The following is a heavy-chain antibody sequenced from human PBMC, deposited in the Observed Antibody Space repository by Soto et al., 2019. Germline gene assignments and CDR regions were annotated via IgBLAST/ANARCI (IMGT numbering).Heavy chain of an antibody. Sequence: QVQLLESGPGLVKPSQTLSLTCSVSGDSISTVDYFWAWVRQPPGQALEYIGYIYKSATTYYNPSFETPVAISLDTSKSQFSLNVTSLTAADTAVYFWARGRYCLTGRCFPNWFDSWGQGTLVTVSS. J-gene: IGHJ5*01. V-gene: IGHV4-30-4*01. CDR1: GDSISTVDYF. CDR2: IYKSATT. D-gene: IGHD2-15*01. CDR3: ARGRYCLTGRCFPNWFDS.